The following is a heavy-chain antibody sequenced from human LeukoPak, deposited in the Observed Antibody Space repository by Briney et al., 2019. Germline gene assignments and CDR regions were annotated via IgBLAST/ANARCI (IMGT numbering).Heavy chain of an antibody. CDR1: GFTFSSYA. J-gene: IGHJ4*02. CDR2: ISGSGGST. D-gene: IGHD3-22*01. CDR3: AKDHRTYYYDSSGYYFDY. Sequence: PGGSLRLSCAASGFTFSSYAMSWVRQAPGKGLEWVSAISGSGGSTYYADSVKGRFTISRDNSKNTLYLQMNSLRAEDTAVYYCAKDHRTYYYDSSGYYFDYWGQGTLVTVSS. V-gene: IGHV3-23*01.